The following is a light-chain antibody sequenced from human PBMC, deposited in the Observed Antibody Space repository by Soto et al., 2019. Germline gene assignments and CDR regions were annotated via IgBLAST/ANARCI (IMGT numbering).Light chain of an antibody. CDR1: QSVSSSY. Sequence: EIVLTQSPGTLSLSPGERATLSCRASQSVSSSYLAWYQQKPGQAPRLLIYGAFTRATGIPARFSGTGSGTEFTLTIRSLQSEDFAVYYCKQRSNWPPAFGGGTKVDIK. V-gene: IGKV3D-20*02. CDR3: KQRSNWPPA. CDR2: GAF. J-gene: IGKJ4*01.